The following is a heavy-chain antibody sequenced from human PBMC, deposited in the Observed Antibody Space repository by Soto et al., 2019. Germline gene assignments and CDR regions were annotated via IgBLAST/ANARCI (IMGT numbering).Heavy chain of an antibody. CDR3: ARSMVRGVILAGYYYGMDV. J-gene: IGHJ6*02. CDR1: GYTFTGYY. D-gene: IGHD3-10*01. V-gene: IGHV1-2*04. Sequence: ASVKVSCKASGYTFTGYYMHWVRQAPGQGLEWMGWINPNSGGTNYAQKFQGWVTMTRDTSISTAYMELSRLRSDDTAVYYCARSMVRGVILAGYYYGMDVWGQGTTVTVSS. CDR2: INPNSGGT.